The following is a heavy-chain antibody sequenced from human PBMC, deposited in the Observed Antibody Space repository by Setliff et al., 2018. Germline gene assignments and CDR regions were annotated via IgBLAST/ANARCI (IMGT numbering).Heavy chain of an antibody. Sequence: GASVKVSCKASGYTFTSYGISWVRQAPGQGLEWMGWISDYNPSLKSRVTISVDTSKNQFSLKLSSVTAADTAVYYCARCDYGSKSGKFDYWGQGTLVTVSS. V-gene: IGHV1-18*01. CDR1: GYTFTSYG. CDR3: ARCDYGSKSGKFDY. D-gene: IGHD4-17*01. J-gene: IGHJ4*02. CDR2: ISDY.